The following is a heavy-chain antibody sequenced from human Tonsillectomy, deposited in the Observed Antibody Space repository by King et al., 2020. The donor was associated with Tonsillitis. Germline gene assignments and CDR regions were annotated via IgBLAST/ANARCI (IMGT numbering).Heavy chain of an antibody. CDR3: AIDPRSIAAAGTRLFDP. CDR2: IYSGGST. J-gene: IGHJ5*02. V-gene: IGHV3-66*01. Sequence: VQLVESGGGLVQPGGSLRLSCAASGFTVSSNYMSWVHQAPGKGLEWVSVIYSGGSTYYADSVNGRFTISRNNSKNTLYLQMYSLRAEDTAVYYCAIDPRSIAAAGTRLFDPWGQGTLVTVSS. D-gene: IGHD6-13*01. CDR1: GFTVSSNY.